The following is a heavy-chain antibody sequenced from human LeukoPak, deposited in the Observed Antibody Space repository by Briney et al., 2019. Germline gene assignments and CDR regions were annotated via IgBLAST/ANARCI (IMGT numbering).Heavy chain of an antibody. CDR3: ASGASGYDYVWGSYRSRFDP. CDR2: ISSSGSTI. D-gene: IGHD3-16*02. J-gene: IGHJ5*02. Sequence: PGGSLRLSCAASGFTFSDYYMSWIRQAPGKGLEWVSYISSSGSTIYYADSVKGRFTISRDSAKNSLYPQMNSLRAEDTAVYYCASGASGYDYVWGSYRSRFDPWGQGTLVTVSS. V-gene: IGHV3-11*01. CDR1: GFTFSDYY.